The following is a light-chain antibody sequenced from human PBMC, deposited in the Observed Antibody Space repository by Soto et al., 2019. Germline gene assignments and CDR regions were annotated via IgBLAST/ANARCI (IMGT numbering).Light chain of an antibody. CDR2: EVT. CDR3: SSHAGISNVV. CDR1: SSDVGGYNS. J-gene: IGLJ3*02. V-gene: IGLV2-8*01. Sequence: QSVLTQPPSASGSPGQSVTISCTGTSSDVGGYNSVSWYQQHPGKAPKLIIYEVTKRPSGVPDRFSCSKSGNTASLTVSGLQAEDEADYYCSSHAGISNVVFGGGTKLTVL.